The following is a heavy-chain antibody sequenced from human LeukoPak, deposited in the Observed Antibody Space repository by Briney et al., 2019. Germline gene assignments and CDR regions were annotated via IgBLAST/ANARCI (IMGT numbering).Heavy chain of an antibody. V-gene: IGHV1-18*01. J-gene: IGHJ4*02. Sequence: GASVKVSCKASGFTFTSYGISWVRQAPGQGLEWMGWISAYNGNTNYAQKLQGRVTMTTDTSTSTAYMELRSLRSDDTAVYYCARDLSIAVAGQIFDYWGQGTLVTVSS. CDR2: ISAYNGNT. D-gene: IGHD6-19*01. CDR3: ARDLSIAVAGQIFDY. CDR1: GFTFTSYG.